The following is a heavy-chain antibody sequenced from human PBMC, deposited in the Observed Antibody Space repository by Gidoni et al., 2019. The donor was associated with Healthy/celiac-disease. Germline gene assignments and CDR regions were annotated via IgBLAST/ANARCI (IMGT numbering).Heavy chain of an antibody. CDR3: AASPLTADWFDP. D-gene: IGHD3-9*01. V-gene: IGHV1-58*01. CDR2: IVGGSGNT. J-gene: IGHJ5*02. Sequence: QMQLIQSGPEVKKPGTSVKVSCKASGFTFTSSAVQWVRQARGQRLEWLGWIVGGSGNTNYAQKFQERVTITRDMSTSTAYMELSSLRSEDTAVYYCAASPLTADWFDPWGQGTLVTVSS. CDR1: GFTFTSSA.